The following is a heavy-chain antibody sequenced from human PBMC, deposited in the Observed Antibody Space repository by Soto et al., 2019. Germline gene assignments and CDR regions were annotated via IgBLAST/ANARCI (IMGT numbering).Heavy chain of an antibody. D-gene: IGHD3-16*02. Sequence: GGSLRLSCAASGFTFSSYGMHWVRQAPGKGLEWVAVIWYDGSNKYYADSVKGRFTISRDNSKNTLYLQMNSLRAEDTAVYYCARDALPSRLRLGELSLIPGVYWGQGTLVTVSS. J-gene: IGHJ4*02. V-gene: IGHV3-33*01. CDR3: ARDALPSRLRLGELSLIPGVY. CDR2: IWYDGSNK. CDR1: GFTFSSYG.